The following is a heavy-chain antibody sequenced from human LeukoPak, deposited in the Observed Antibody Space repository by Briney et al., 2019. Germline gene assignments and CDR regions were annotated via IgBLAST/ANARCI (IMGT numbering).Heavy chain of an antibody. CDR1: GFTFRSYT. CDR2: ISSTNNYI. Sequence: GGSLRLSCAASGFTFRSYTMTWVRQALGKGLEWVSSISSTNNYIYYADSVKGRFTISRDNAKNSLYLQMNGLGAEDTAVYYCARDYDSSGSFDYWGRGTLVAVSS. D-gene: IGHD3-22*01. V-gene: IGHV3-21*01. CDR3: ARDYDSSGSFDY. J-gene: IGHJ4*02.